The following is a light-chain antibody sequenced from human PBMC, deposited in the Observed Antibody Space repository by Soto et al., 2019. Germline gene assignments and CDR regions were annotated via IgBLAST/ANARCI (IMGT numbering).Light chain of an antibody. J-gene: IGKJ1*01. CDR3: QQYDNWPQT. V-gene: IGKV3-15*01. CDR1: QSVSSD. CDR2: GAS. Sequence: ETELTQSPATLSVSPGERATLSCRASQSVSSDLAWYQHKPGQAPRLLIYGASTRATGIPARFSGRGSGTEFTLTISSLQSVDFAVYYCQQYDNWPQTFGQGTKVDIK.